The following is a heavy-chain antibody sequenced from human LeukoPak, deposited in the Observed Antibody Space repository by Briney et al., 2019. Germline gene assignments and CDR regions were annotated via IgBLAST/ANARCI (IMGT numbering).Heavy chain of an antibody. CDR1: GFTFSSYA. J-gene: IGHJ6*03. V-gene: IGHV3-23*01. Sequence: HPGGCLRLSCAASGFTFSSYAMSWVRQAPGKGLEWGSAISGRGGSTYYADSVKGRFTISRDNSKNTLYLQMNSLKTEDTAVYYRTSWTYYYDSSGYYSRGYYYYMDVWGKGTTVTVSS. CDR2: ISGRGGST. D-gene: IGHD3-22*01. CDR3: TSWTYYYDSSGYYSRGYYYYMDV.